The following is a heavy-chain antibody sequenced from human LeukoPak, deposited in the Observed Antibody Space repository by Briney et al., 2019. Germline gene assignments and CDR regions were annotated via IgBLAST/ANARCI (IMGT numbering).Heavy chain of an antibody. CDR3: ARLDSSGPDDF. J-gene: IGHJ4*02. CDR1: GGSISSSSYY. D-gene: IGHD3-22*01. Sequence: PSETLSLTCTVSGGSISSSSYYWGWIRQPPGKGLEWIGSIYYSRSTYYNPSLKSRVTISVDTSKKQFSLKLSSVTATDTSVYYCARLDSSGPDDFWGQGTLVTVSS. CDR2: IYYSRST. V-gene: IGHV4-39*01.